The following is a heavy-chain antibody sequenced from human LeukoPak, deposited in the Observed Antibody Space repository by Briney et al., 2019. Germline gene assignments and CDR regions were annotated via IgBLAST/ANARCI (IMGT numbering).Heavy chain of an antibody. CDR3: ARGLYGSGSYEDY. CDR2: LNTDGTGT. Sequence: GGSLRLSCAASGFTFSLYWMHWVRQAPGKGLVWVSRLNTDGTGTTYADSVKGRFTISRDNARNTLYLQMNSLRAEDTAVNYCARGLYGSGSYEDYWGQGTQVTVSS. CDR1: GFTFSLYW. V-gene: IGHV3-74*01. D-gene: IGHD3-10*01. J-gene: IGHJ4*02.